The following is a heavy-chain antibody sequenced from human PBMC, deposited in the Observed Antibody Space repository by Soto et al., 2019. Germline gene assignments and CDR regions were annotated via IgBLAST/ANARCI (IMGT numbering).Heavy chain of an antibody. V-gene: IGHV3-7*01. CDR1: GFTFGNYW. J-gene: IGHJ4*02. Sequence: EVQLVESGGGLVQPGGSLRLSCAASGFTFGNYWMTWVRQAPGKGLEWVANIKGDGSVKYHLDSVKGRFTIYRDNAKNSLYLPMNSLRDEDTAVYFCVREPKSGAYYYDFWGQGTLVTVSS. CDR2: IKGDGSVK. D-gene: IGHD3-3*01. CDR3: VREPKSGAYYYDF.